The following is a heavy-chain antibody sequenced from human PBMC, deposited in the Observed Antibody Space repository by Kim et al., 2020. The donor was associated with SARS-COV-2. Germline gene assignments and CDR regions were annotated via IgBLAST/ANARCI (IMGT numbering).Heavy chain of an antibody. CDR3: VKDRGHGYCSAGSCYSDGFDY. V-gene: IGHV3-30-3*01. CDR2: ISHDGNNK. D-gene: IGHD2-15*01. CDR1: RFTFSTYA. Sequence: GGSLRLSCAASRFTFSTYAMNWVRQAPGKGLEWVAIISHDGNNKYYADSVKGRFTISRDKSKNTLYLQMNSLRAEDTAVCYCVKDRGHGYCSAGSCYSDGFDYWGQGTLVTVSS. J-gene: IGHJ4*02.